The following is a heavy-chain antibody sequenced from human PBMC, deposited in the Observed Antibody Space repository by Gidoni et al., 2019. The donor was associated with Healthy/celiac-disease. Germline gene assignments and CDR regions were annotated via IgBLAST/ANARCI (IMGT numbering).Heavy chain of an antibody. Sequence: EVQLVESGGGLVQPGRSLRLSCAASGFTFADYAMHWVRQAPGKGLEWVSGISWNSGSIGYADSVKGRFTSSRDNAKNSLYLQRNSLRAEDTALYYCAKAHRPYCSGGSCYDDAFDIWGQGTMVTVSS. D-gene: IGHD2-15*01. CDR2: ISWNSGSI. CDR1: GFTFADYA. CDR3: AKAHRPYCSGGSCYDDAFDI. V-gene: IGHV3-9*01. J-gene: IGHJ3*02.